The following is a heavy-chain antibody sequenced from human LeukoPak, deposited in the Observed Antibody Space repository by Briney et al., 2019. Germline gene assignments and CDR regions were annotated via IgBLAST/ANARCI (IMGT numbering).Heavy chain of an antibody. CDR1: GFTFSSYA. D-gene: IGHD5-12*01. Sequence: GGSLRLSCAASGFTFSSYAMSWVRQAPVKGLEWVSAISGSGGSTYYADSVKGRFTISRDNSKNTLYLQMNSLRAEDTAVYYCAKGSRPPSSGYDYCFNYLDYWGQGTLVTVSS. V-gene: IGHV3-23*01. J-gene: IGHJ4*02. CDR3: AKGSRPPSSGYDYCFNYLDY. CDR2: ISGSGGST.